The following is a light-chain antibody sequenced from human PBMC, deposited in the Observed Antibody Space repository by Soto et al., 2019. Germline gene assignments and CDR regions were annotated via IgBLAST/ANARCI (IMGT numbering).Light chain of an antibody. Sequence: DIQLTQSPSTLSASVGERATITCRASQSISSWLAWYQQKPGEAPKLLIYDASSMESGVPERFSGSGSGTEFTLTISRLQPDDFAVYYCQQYSTYAFTFGQGTKVDIK. J-gene: IGKJ3*01. V-gene: IGKV1-5*01. CDR1: QSISSW. CDR3: QQYSTYAFT. CDR2: DAS.